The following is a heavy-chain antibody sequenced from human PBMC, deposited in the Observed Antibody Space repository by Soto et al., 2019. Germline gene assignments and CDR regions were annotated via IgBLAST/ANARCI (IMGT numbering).Heavy chain of an antibody. CDR2: IDHDGST. J-gene: IGHJ4*02. Sequence: DVQLVESGGGLVQPGGSLRLSCAASGFTFSNYWMHWVRQAPGKGLAWVARIDHDGSTDYAGSVRGRFTVSRDNAESMLYLQMNSLRDDDTALYYCVRDSHGDYWGKGTLVTVSS. CDR1: GFTFSNYW. CDR3: VRDSHGDY. V-gene: IGHV3-74*01.